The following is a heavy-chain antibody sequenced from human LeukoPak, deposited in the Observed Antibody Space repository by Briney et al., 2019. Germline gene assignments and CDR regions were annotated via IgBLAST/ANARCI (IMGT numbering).Heavy chain of an antibody. CDR3: AREYYYDSSGYGY. V-gene: IGHV3-53*01. CDR1: GFTVSSNY. D-gene: IGHD3-22*01. CDR2: IYSDGNT. J-gene: IGHJ4*02. Sequence: GGSLRLSCAASGFTVSSNYMSWVRQAPGKGLQWVSVIYSDGNTYYADSVKGRFTISRDISKNTLYLQMNSLRAEDTALYYCAREYYYDSSGYGYWGQGTLVTVSS.